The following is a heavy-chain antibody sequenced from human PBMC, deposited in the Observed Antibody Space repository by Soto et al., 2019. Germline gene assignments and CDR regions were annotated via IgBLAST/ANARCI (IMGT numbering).Heavy chain of an antibody. CDR3: ARRSSFGYMYNWFDP. J-gene: IGHJ5*02. CDR1: GGSISRDH. Sequence: LSLTCTVSGGSISRDHWSWIRQPPGKGLEWIGYFSHTGTTNYKPSLQGRVTISADASKNQFSLNLTPVTAADTAVYYCARRSSFGYMYNWFDPWGQGILVTVSS. V-gene: IGHV4-59*01. CDR2: FSHTGTT. D-gene: IGHD5-18*01.